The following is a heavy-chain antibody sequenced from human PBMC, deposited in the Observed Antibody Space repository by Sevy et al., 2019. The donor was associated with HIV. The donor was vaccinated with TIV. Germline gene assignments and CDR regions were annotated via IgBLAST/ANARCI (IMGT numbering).Heavy chain of an antibody. CDR1: GGSISSGSYY. Sequence: SETLSLTCTVSGGSISSGSYYWSWIRQRAGKGLEWTGRFYTSGNANYNPSLKSRVTMSVDTSKNQFSLKLNSVTAADTAVYYCARAVVPADDPYSWFDPWGQGTLVTVSS. D-gene: IGHD2-2*01. V-gene: IGHV4-61*02. J-gene: IGHJ5*02. CDR2: FYTSGNA. CDR3: ARAVVPADDPYSWFDP.